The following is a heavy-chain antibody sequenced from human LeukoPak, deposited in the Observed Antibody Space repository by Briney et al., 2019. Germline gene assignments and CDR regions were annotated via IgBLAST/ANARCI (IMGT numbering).Heavy chain of an antibody. CDR2: IYSGGST. CDR1: GFTVSSNY. Sequence: GGSLRLSCAASGFTVSSNYMSWVRQAPGKGLEWVSFIYSGGSTYYADSVKGRFTISRDNSKNTLYLQMNSLRAEDTAVYYCAKWGRLLWFGELLYDYWGQGTLVTVSS. V-gene: IGHV3-53*01. J-gene: IGHJ4*02. CDR3: AKWGRLLWFGELLYDY. D-gene: IGHD3-10*01.